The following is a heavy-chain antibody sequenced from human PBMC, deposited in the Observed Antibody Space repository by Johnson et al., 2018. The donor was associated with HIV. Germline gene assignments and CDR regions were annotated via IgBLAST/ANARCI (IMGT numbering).Heavy chain of an antibody. CDR3: ARSIAAAGTDAFDI. J-gene: IGHJ3*02. D-gene: IGHD6-13*01. V-gene: IGHV3-7*05. CDR2: IKQDGSEK. Sequence: VQLVESGGGVVQPGGSLRLSCAASGFTFSSYWMSWVRQAPGKGLEWVANIKQDGSEKYYVDSVKGRFTISRDNAKNSLYLQMNSLRAEDTAVYYCARSIAAAGTDAFDIWGQGTMVTVSS. CDR1: GFTFSSYW.